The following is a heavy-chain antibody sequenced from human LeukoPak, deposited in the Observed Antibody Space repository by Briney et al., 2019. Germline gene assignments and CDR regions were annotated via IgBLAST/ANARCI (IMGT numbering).Heavy chain of an antibody. V-gene: IGHV3-23*01. Sequence: GGSLRLSCAASGFTFDNYAMTWVRQAPGKGLEWVSGISGSGGRTYYADSVKGRFTISRDNSKNTLYLQMNSLRGEDTAVYYCAKAPVVVVASVDYYYYGMDVWGQGTTVTVSS. CDR3: AKAPVVVVASVDYYYYGMDV. CDR2: ISGSGGRT. J-gene: IGHJ6*02. D-gene: IGHD2-15*01. CDR1: GFTFDNYA.